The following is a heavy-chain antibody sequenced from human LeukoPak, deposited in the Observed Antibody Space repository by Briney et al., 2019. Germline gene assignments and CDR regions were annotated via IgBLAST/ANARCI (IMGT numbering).Heavy chain of an antibody. D-gene: IGHD1-1*01. CDR2: MNPNSGNT. Sequence: VALVKVSCKASGYTFTSYDINWVRQATGQGLEWMGWMNPNSGNTGYAQKFQGRVTMTGNTSISTAYMERSSLRSEDTAVYYCARGVPTTPPLWYYYYYMDVWGKGTTVTVSS. J-gene: IGHJ6*03. CDR3: ARGVPTTPPLWYYYYYMDV. V-gene: IGHV1-8*01. CDR1: GYTFTSYD.